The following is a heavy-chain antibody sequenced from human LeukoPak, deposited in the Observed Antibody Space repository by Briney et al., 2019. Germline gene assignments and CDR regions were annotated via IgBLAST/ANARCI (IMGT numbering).Heavy chain of an antibody. CDR1: EHTYTSYD. CDR3: ARGGFTIFGVVINPLDFDY. J-gene: IGHJ4*02. V-gene: IGHV1-8*01. D-gene: IGHD3-3*01. CDR2: MHLYSVNT. Sequence: GASVNVSYKPSEHTYTSYDTKWVRQAAGQGPKGMGWMHLYSVNTCYAQKFQGRVAMTGNISISTAYLELSSLRSEDTAVYYGARGGFTIFGVVINPLDFDYWGQGTLVTVSS.